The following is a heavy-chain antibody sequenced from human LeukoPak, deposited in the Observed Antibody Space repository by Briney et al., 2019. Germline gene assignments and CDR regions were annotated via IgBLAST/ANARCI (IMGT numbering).Heavy chain of an antibody. V-gene: IGHV3-23*01. CDR2: ISGSGGST. CDR3: AKENLVGVDTAMVVIDY. Sequence: GGSLRLSCAASGFTFSSYAMSWVRQAPGKGLEWVSAISGSGGSTYYADSVKGRFTISRDNSKNTLYLQMNSLRAEDTAVYYCAKENLVGVDTAMVVIDYWGQGTLVTVPS. CDR1: GFTFSSYA. D-gene: IGHD5-18*01. J-gene: IGHJ4*02.